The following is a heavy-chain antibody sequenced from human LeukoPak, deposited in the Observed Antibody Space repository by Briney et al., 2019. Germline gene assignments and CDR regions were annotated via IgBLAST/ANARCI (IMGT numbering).Heavy chain of an antibody. V-gene: IGHV3-21*06. CDR3: ARIDAFDI. CDR2: ISSRGSYT. CDR1: GFTFSNYN. Sequence: GGSPRLSCAASGFTFSNYNMNWVRQAPGKGLEWVSYISSRGSYTYYADSVKGRFTISRDNAKNSLYLQMNSLRAEDTAVYYCARIDAFDIWGQGTMVTVSS. J-gene: IGHJ3*02.